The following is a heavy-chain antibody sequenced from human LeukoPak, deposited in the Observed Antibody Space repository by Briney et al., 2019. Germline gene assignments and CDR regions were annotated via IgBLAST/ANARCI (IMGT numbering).Heavy chain of an antibody. Sequence: GRSLRLSCAASGFTFDDYAMHWVRQAPEKGLEWVSGISWNSGSIGYADSAKGRFTISRDNAKNSLYLQMNSLRAEDTALYYCAKAGYSSSWYSSRWFDPWGQGTLVTVSS. CDR2: ISWNSGSI. D-gene: IGHD6-13*01. V-gene: IGHV3-9*01. CDR3: AKAGYSSSWYSSRWFDP. J-gene: IGHJ5*02. CDR1: GFTFDDYA.